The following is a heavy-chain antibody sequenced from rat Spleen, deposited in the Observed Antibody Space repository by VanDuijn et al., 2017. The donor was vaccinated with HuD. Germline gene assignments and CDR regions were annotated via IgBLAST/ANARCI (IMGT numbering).Heavy chain of an antibody. Sequence: EVQLVESGGGLVQPGRSLKLSCAASGFTFSNYDMAWVRQAPTKGLEWVASISTGGGNTYYRASVKGRFTISRDNAKSTLYLQMNSLRSEDTATYYCARPTGGYSRDYFGYWGQGVMVTVSS. D-gene: IGHD1-11*01. CDR1: GFTFSNYD. CDR2: ISTGGGNT. J-gene: IGHJ2*01. CDR3: ARPTGGYSRDYFGY. V-gene: IGHV5S23*01.